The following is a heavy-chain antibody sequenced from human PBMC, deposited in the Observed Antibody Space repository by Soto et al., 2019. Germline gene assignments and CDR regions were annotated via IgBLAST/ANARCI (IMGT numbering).Heavy chain of an antibody. CDR1: GFTFSNYA. Sequence: EVQLLESGGGLVQPGGSLRLSCAASGFTFSNYAMTWVRQAPGKGLEWVSVIRGSGDVTYYADSVQGRFAISRDNSKNTLYPQMNSLRDEDTAIYYCAKHGGPSYSYYMDVWGKGTTVTVSS. D-gene: IGHD3-3*01. CDR3: AKHGGPSYSYYMDV. CDR2: IRGSGDVT. J-gene: IGHJ6*03. V-gene: IGHV3-23*01.